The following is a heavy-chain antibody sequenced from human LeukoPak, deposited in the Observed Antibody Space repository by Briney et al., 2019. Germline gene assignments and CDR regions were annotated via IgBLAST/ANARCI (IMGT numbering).Heavy chain of an antibody. J-gene: IGHJ5*02. CDR1: GFTFSSYA. V-gene: IGHV3-64*01. CDR2: ISSNGGST. D-gene: IGHD3-3*01. Sequence: QPGGSLRLSCAASGFTFSSYAMHWVRQAPGKGLEYVSAISSNGGSTYYANSVKGRFTISRDNSKNTLYLQMNSLRAEDTAVYYCAIWYYDFWSGYPGPWGQGTLVTVSS. CDR3: AIWYYDFWSGYPGP.